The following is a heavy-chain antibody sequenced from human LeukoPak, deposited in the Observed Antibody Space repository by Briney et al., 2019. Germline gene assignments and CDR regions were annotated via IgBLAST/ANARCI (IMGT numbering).Heavy chain of an antibody. CDR2: TYYSGST. CDR1: GGSISSSSYY. V-gene: IGHV4-39*01. D-gene: IGHD3-9*01. CDR3: ASIGPYYDILTGYRTFDH. J-gene: IGHJ4*02. Sequence: SETLSLTCTVSGGSISSSSYYWGWIRQPPGKGLEWIGSTYYSGSTYYNPSLKSRVTISVDTSKNQFSLKLSSVTAADTSVHYCASIGPYYDILTGYRTFDHWGQGTLVTVSS.